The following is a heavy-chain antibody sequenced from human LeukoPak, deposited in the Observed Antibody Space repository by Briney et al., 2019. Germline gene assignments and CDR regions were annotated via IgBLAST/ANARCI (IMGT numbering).Heavy chain of an antibody. Sequence: GGSLRLSCAASGFTFSSYAMSWVRQAPGKGLEWVSAISGSGGSAYYADSVKGRFTISRDNSKNTLYLQMNSLRAEDTAVYYCAKDLVGSYGPNLYYFDYWGQGTLVTVSS. D-gene: IGHD5-18*01. J-gene: IGHJ4*02. CDR2: ISGSGGSA. V-gene: IGHV3-23*01. CDR1: GFTFSSYA. CDR3: AKDLVGSYGPNLYYFDY.